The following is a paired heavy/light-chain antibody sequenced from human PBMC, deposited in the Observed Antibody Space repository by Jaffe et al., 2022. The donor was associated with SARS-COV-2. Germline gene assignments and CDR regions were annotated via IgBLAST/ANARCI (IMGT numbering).Heavy chain of an antibody. D-gene: IGHD2-21*02. CDR3: ARHGDYDSEYYYYYYMDV. V-gene: IGHV5-51*01. Sequence: EVRLVQSGAEVKKAGESLKISCQGSGYNFAKYWIGWVRQMPGKGLEWMGIIYPDDSDTRYGPSFEGHVTISADKSINTAYLQWSSLLASDTAIYYCARHGDYDSEYYYYYYMDVWGKGTTVTVSS. CDR2: IYPDDSDT. J-gene: IGHJ6*03. CDR1: GYNFAKYW.
Light chain of an antibody. J-gene: IGLJ3*02. CDR1: SSDIGGYMY. Sequence: QSALTQPASVSGSPGQSITISCTGTSSDIGGYMYVSWYQQHPGRAPKLMIYDVSQRPSGVSHRFSGSKSGNAASLTISGLQPEDEADYYCSSYTSSGTRVFGGGTKLTV. CDR2: DVS. CDR3: SSYTSSGTRV. V-gene: IGLV2-14*03.